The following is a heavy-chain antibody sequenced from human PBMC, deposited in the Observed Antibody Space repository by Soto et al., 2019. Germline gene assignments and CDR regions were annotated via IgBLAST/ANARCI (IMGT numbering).Heavy chain of an antibody. CDR1: GGTFSTNP. J-gene: IGHJ4*02. D-gene: IGHD2-15*01. Sequence: QVQLVQSGAEVKKPGSSVKVSCKASGGTFSTNPISWVRQAPGQGLEWMGGTGSGTGPGNHAQKFQGRLTITVDKSTSTVYMELISLSSEDTAVYYCARRDSGGFYRYFDSWGQGTLVTVSS. CDR2: TGSGTGPG. CDR3: ARRDSGGFYRYFDS. V-gene: IGHV1-69*06.